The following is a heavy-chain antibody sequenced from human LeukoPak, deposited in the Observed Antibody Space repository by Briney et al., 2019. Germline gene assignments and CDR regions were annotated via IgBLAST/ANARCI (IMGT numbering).Heavy chain of an antibody. CDR3: AEIAGGAYFDY. V-gene: IGHV3-66*01. CDR1: GXTVSSNY. D-gene: IGHD2-21*01. Sequence: GGSLRLSCAASGXTVSSNYMAWVRQAPGKGLEWVSVIYTGGNTYYPDSVKGRFTISRDNSKNTVYLQMNSLRAEDTAVYYCAEIAGGAYFDYWGQGTLVTVSS. CDR2: IYTGGNT. J-gene: IGHJ4*02.